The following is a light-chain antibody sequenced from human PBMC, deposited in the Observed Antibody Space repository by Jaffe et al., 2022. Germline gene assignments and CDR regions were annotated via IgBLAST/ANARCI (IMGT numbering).Light chain of an antibody. CDR3: QQSYSILVT. J-gene: IGKJ2*01. CDR1: QSIGSS. Sequence: DIQMTQSPSSLSASVGDRVTITCRASQSIGSSLNWYQQKPGKAPKLLIHAASSLQSGVPSRFSGSGSGTDFTLTISSLQPEDFATYYCQQSYSILVTFGQGTKVEIK. V-gene: IGKV1-39*01. CDR2: AAS.